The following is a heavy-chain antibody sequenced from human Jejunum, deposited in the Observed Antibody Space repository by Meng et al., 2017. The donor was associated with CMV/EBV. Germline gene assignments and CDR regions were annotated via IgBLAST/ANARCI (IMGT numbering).Heavy chain of an antibody. CDR3: AKDHTSRNGIYDGFDV. D-gene: IGHD2/OR15-2a*01. V-gene: IGHV3-23*01. CDR1: KFNVHA. J-gene: IGHJ3*01. Sequence: KFNVHAMSWGRQATGKGLKGGSTIGGPGETFYSDSVKGRFTISRDDSTNTLYLEMNSLRAEDTAVYYCAKDHTSRNGIYDGFDVWGQGTMVTVSS. CDR2: IGGPGET.